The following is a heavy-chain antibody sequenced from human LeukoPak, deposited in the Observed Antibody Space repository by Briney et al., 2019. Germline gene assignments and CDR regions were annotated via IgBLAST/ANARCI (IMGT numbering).Heavy chain of an antibody. Sequence: SETLSLTCTVSGGSISHYYWSWIRQPPGKGLEWIGYIYYSGTTNYNPSLKSRVTISVDTSKNQFSLKLTSVTAADTAVYYCARKGISAVAGAFDIWGQGTTVTVSS. CDR3: ARKGISAVAGAFDI. J-gene: IGHJ3*02. CDR1: GGSISHYY. D-gene: IGHD4-23*01. CDR2: IYYSGTT. V-gene: IGHV4-59*12.